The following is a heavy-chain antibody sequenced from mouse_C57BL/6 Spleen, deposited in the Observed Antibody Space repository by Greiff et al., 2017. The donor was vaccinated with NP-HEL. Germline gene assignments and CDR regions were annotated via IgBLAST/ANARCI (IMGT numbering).Heavy chain of an antibody. D-gene: IGHD4-1*01. J-gene: IGHJ4*01. CDR1: GYTFTSYW. V-gene: IGHV1-53*01. CDR2: INPSNGGT. CDR3: ARSWDYYAMDY. Sequence: VKLQQPGTELVKPGASVKLSCKASGYTFTSYWMHWVKQRPGQGLEWIGNINPSNGGTNYNEKFKNKATLTVDKSSSTAYMQLSSLPSEDSAVYYCARSWDYYAMDYWGQGTSVTVSS.